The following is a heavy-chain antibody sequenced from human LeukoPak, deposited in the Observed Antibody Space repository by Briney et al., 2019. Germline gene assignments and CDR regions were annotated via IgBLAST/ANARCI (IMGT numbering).Heavy chain of an antibody. CDR1: GYTFTSYD. CDR2: MNPNSGNT. D-gene: IGHD3-16*01. J-gene: IGHJ4*02. V-gene: IGHV1-8*01. Sequence: GASVKVSCKASGYTFTSYDINWVRQATGQGLEWMGWMNPNSGNTGYAQKFQGRVTMTRNTSISTAYMELSSLRSEDTAVYYCARAQELWGPPAYWGQGTLVTVSS. CDR3: ARAQELWGPPAY.